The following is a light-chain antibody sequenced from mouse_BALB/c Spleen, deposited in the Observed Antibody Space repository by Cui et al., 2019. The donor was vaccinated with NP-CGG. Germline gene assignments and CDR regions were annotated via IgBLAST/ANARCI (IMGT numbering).Light chain of an antibody. Sequence: QAVVTQETALTTSPGETVTRSCRPNTGAVTSSNYANWVQEKPDHLFTGLIGGTNNRAPGVPARFSGSLIGDKAALIITGTQTEDEAIYFCVLWYSNHWVFGGGTKLTVL. CDR1: TGAVTSSNY. CDR2: GTN. CDR3: VLWYSNHWV. J-gene: IGLJ1*01. V-gene: IGLV1*01.